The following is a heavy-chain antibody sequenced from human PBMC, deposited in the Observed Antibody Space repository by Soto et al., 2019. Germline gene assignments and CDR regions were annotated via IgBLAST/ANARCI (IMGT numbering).Heavy chain of an antibody. V-gene: IGHV1-2*04. CDR1: GYTFTGYY. CDR2: INPNSGGT. J-gene: IGHJ6*02. Sequence: QVQLVQSGAEVKKPGASVKVSCKASGYTFTGYYMHWVRQAPGQGLEWMGWINPNSGGTNYAQKFQGWVTMTRDTSISTAYMELSWLRSDGTAVYYCASAQPHGYYFYRMDVWGQGATVTVSS. CDR3: ASAQPHGYYFYRMDV. D-gene: IGHD6-13*01.